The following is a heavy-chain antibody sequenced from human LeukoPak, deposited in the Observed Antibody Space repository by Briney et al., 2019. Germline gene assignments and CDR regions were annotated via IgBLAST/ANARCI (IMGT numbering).Heavy chain of an antibody. J-gene: IGHJ5*02. Sequence: GGSLRLSCAASGFTFNNYAMNWVRQAPGKGLEWVSVISGSGDYKYYADSVKGRFTISRDNSNNTLYLQMNSLRADDTAVYYCAKDGEEQLVLGWFDPWGQGTLVTVSS. V-gene: IGHV3-23*01. CDR2: ISGSGDYK. CDR3: AKDGEEQLVLGWFDP. CDR1: GFTFNNYA. D-gene: IGHD2-8*02.